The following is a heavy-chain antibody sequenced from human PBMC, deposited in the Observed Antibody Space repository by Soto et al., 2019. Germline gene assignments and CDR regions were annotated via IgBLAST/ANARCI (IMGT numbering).Heavy chain of an antibody. CDR3: AKTRRRDGYNPYWYFDL. V-gene: IGHV3-30*18. Sequence: QVQLVESGGGVVQPGRSLRLSCAASGFTFSSYGMHWVRQAPGKGLEWVAVISYDGSNKYYADSVKGRFTISRDNSKNTLYLQMNSLRAEDTAVYYCAKTRRRDGYNPYWYFDLWGRGTLVTVSS. CDR2: ISYDGSNK. J-gene: IGHJ2*01. D-gene: IGHD5-12*01. CDR1: GFTFSSYG.